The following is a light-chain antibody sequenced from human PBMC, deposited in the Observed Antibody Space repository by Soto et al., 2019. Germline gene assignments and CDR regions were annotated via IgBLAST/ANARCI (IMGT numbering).Light chain of an antibody. V-gene: IGLV2-8*01. J-gene: IGLJ1*01. Sequence: QSALTQPPSASGSPGQSVTLSCTGTSCDVGGYNYVSWYQHHPGKAPKLMIYEVSKRPSGVPDRFSGSKSGNSASLTVSGLQAEDEADYYCSSYAGSNNYVFGTGTKVTVL. CDR3: SSYAGSNNYV. CDR1: SCDVGGYNY. CDR2: EVS.